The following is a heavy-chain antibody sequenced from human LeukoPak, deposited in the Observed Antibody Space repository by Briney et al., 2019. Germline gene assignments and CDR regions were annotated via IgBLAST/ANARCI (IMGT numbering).Heavy chain of an antibody. CDR1: GFTFNTYA. J-gene: IGHJ5*02. Sequence: GGSLRLSCAASGFTFNTYAMSWLRQAPAKGLAWVSAISPRGGNRYYADSVKGRFSISRDNSKNTLYLQMDSLRAEDTAIYYCARDLRHASSCNCYGWFDPWGQGTLVTVSP. D-gene: IGHD1-1*01. CDR2: ISPRGGNR. CDR3: ARDLRHASSCNCYGWFDP. V-gene: IGHV3-23*01.